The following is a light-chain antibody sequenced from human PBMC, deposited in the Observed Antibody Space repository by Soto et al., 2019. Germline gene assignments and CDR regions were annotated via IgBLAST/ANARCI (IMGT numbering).Light chain of an antibody. CDR1: QSIKTN. Sequence: EIVMTQFPASLSVSPGERATLSCRASQSIKTNLAWYQHKPGQAPRLLMYEASTRATGIPTRFGGRGSGTEFTLTITSLQPEDFAVYFCQQYDDWPPRLTFGGGTRVELK. CDR3: QQYDDWPPRLT. CDR2: EAS. J-gene: IGKJ4*01. V-gene: IGKV3-15*01.